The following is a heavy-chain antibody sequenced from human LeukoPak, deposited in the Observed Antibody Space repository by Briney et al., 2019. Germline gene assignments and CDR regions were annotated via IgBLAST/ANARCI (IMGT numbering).Heavy chain of an antibody. J-gene: IGHJ3*02. Sequence: MPGGSLRLSCAASGFTFSSYSMNWVRQAPGKGLEWVSSISSSSSYIYYADSVKGRFTISRDNAKNSLCLQMNSLRAEDTAVYYCAMIVVVPAAFSAFDIWGQGTMVTVSS. V-gene: IGHV3-21*01. CDR1: GFTFSSYS. CDR3: AMIVVVPAAFSAFDI. CDR2: ISSSSSYI. D-gene: IGHD2-2*01.